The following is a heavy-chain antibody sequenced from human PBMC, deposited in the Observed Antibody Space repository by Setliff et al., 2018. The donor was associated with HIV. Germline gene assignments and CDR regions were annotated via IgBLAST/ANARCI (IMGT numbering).Heavy chain of an antibody. Sequence: SVKVSCKASGGTFTSYGITWVRQAPGQGLEWMGGIIPIFGTANHAQKLQGRVTITADEFTSTAYLELSSLTSEDTAVYYCATGLDRSTINAGFDIWGQGTMVTVSS. CDR3: ATGLDRSTINAGFDI. V-gene: IGHV1-69*13. J-gene: IGHJ3*02. CDR1: GGTFTSYG. CDR2: IIPIFGTA. D-gene: IGHD1-26*01.